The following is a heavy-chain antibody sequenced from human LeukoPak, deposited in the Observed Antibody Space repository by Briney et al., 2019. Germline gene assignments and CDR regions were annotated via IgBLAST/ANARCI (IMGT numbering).Heavy chain of an antibody. CDR1: GFSFSSSA. J-gene: IGHJ6*03. D-gene: IGHD6-19*01. CDR2: ISGSGSST. Sequence: GGSLRLSCAASGFSFSSSAMSWVRQAPGKGLEWVSAISGSGSSTSYSESVKGRFTISRDNSKNTLSLQMNSLRAEDTAVYYCAKNSSGRPWGDYYMDVRGKGTTVTVSS. V-gene: IGHV3-23*01. CDR3: AKNSSGRPWGDYYMDV.